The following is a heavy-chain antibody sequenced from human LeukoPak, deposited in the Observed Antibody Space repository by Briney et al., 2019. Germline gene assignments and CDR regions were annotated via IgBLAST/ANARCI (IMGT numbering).Heavy chain of an antibody. CDR1: GASMSSYY. D-gene: IGHD5-18*01. V-gene: IGHV4-59*01. CDR3: ARFRGYNYDY. Sequence: PSETLSLTCTVSGASMSSYYWSWIRQPPGKGLEWIGYIYYSGSTSYNPSFKSRISISVDTSKIQFSLKLSSVTAADTAVYYCARFRGYNYDYWGQGTLVTVSS. CDR2: IYYSGST. J-gene: IGHJ4*02.